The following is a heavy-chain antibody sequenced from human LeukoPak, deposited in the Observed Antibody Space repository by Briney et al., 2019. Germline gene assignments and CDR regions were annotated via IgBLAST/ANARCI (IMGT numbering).Heavy chain of an antibody. CDR1: GYTFTSYG. CDR3: ASPRAAADTYYFDY. V-gene: IGHV1-18*01. D-gene: IGHD6-13*01. Sequence: ASVKVSCKASGYTFTSYGISWVRQAPGQGLEWMGWISAYNGNTNYAQKLQGRVTMTTDTSTSTAYMELRNLKSDDTAVYYCASPRAAADTYYFDYWGQGTLVTVSS. J-gene: IGHJ4*02. CDR2: ISAYNGNT.